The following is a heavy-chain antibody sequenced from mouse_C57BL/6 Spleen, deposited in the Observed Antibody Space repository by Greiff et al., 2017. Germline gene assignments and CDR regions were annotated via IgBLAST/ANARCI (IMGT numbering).Heavy chain of an antibody. J-gene: IGHJ2*01. D-gene: IGHD1-1*01. Sequence: QVQLQQSGAELMKPGASVKLSCKATGYTFTGYWIEWVKQRPGHGLEWIGEILPGSGSTTYNEKFKGKATFTADTSSNTAYMQLSSLTTEDSAIYYCARGAYYYGSGYFDYWGQGTTLTVSS. V-gene: IGHV1-9*01. CDR1: GYTFTGYW. CDR3: ARGAYYYGSGYFDY. CDR2: ILPGSGST.